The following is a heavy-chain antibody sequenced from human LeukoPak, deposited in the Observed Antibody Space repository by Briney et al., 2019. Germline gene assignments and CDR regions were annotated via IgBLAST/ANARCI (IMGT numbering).Heavy chain of an antibody. CDR3: ARSVPDYTRFDY. D-gene: IGHD4-11*01. CDR2: FKTKYHQV. Sequence: PGGSLRLSCVASGFTFSDYAMNWVRQAPGKGLEWVSTFKTKYHQVYYAESVRGRFTISTDNFRNTVFLQMNSLRADDTALYYCARSVPDYTRFDYWGQGALVTVSS. V-gene: IGHV3-23*05. CDR1: GFTFSDYA. J-gene: IGHJ4*02.